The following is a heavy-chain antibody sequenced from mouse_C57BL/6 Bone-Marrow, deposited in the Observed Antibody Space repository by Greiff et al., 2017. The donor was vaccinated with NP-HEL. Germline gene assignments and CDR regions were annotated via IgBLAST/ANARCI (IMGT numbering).Heavy chain of an antibody. Sequence: EVMLVESEGGLVQPGSSMKLSCTASGFTFSDYYMAWVRQVPEKGLEWVANINYDGSSTYYLDSLKSRFIISRDNAKNILYLQMRSLKSEDTATCYCAREGGLHERTYAMGNWGHGTSVSVSS. CDR3: AREGGLHERTYAMGN. CDR2: INYDGSST. V-gene: IGHV5-16*01. J-gene: IGHJ4*01. CDR1: GFTFSDYY. D-gene: IGHD2-4*01.